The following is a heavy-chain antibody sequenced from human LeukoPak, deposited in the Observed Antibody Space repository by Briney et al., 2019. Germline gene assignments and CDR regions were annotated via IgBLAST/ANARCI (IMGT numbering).Heavy chain of an antibody. V-gene: IGHV4-39*07. CDR2: IYYSGST. CDR3: VAPIFDY. CDR1: GGSISSSSYY. Sequence: PSETLSLTCTVPGGSISSSSYYWGWIRQPPGKGLEWIGSIYYSGSTYYNPSLKSRVTISVDTSKNQFSLKLSSVTAADTAVYYCVAPIFDYWGQGTLVTVSS. J-gene: IGHJ4*02.